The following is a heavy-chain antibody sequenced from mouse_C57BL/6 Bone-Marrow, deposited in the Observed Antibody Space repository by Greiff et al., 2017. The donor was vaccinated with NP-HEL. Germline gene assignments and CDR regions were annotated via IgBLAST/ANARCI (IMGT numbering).Heavy chain of an antibody. CDR3: ARDGIYYCGSSYGDYAMDY. D-gene: IGHD1-1*01. V-gene: IGHV3-6*01. Sequence: DVPLVVSGPGLVQPSQSLSLTCSFTGYSLTSGYFCICIRQLPGNKLVWLGYISYYGSNNYNPPPKNRISLTRDTSKNQVFLKLNSVTTEDTATYYCARDGIYYCGSSYGDYAMDYWGQGTSVTVSS. CDR2: ISYYGSN. J-gene: IGHJ4*01. CDR1: GYSLTSGYF.